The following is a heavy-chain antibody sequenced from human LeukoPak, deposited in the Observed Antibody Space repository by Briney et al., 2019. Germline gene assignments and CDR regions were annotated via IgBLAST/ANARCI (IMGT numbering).Heavy chain of an antibody. CDR3: ARGLLQLPDY. CDR2: ISSSSSI. Sequence: PGGSLRLSGAASGLTFSSYSMNWVGRAPGKGLEWVSSISSSSSIYYADSVKGRFTISRDNAKNSLYLQMNSLRAEDTAVYYCARGLLQLPDYWGQGTLVTVSS. V-gene: IGHV3-21*01. CDR1: GLTFSSYS. J-gene: IGHJ4*02. D-gene: IGHD2-2*01.